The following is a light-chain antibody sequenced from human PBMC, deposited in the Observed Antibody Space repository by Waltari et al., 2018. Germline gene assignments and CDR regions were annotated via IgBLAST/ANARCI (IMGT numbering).Light chain of an antibody. Sequence: IVLTQSPATLSLSPGERATLSCRASQSVRNYLAWYQQKRGQAPSLLIYDASNRATGIPARFSGSGSGTDFTLTISSLEPEDFAVYYCQQRSTWPLTFGGGTKVEIK. J-gene: IGKJ4*01. CDR3: QQRSTWPLT. V-gene: IGKV3-11*01. CDR2: DAS. CDR1: QSVRNY.